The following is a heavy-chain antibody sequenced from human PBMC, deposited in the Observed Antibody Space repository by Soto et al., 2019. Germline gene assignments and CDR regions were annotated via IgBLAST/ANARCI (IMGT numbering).Heavy chain of an antibody. V-gene: IGHV4-59*01. Sequence: SETLSLTCTVSGDSISSYYWSWIRQPPGKGLEWIGYIYYSGSTNYNPSLKSRVTISVDMSKNQFSLKLSSVTAADTAVYYCATGEGDYGGEPPHFDYWGQGTLVTVSS. CDR2: IYYSGST. CDR1: GDSISSYY. D-gene: IGHD4-17*01. CDR3: ATGEGDYGGEPPHFDY. J-gene: IGHJ4*02.